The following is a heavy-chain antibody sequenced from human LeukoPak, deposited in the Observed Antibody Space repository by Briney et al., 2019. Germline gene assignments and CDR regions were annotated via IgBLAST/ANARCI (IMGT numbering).Heavy chain of an antibody. CDR1: GFSFSRYA. CDR3: ARGMAGYGGYDY. V-gene: IGHV3-23*01. CDR2: ISSSGAST. J-gene: IGHJ4*02. D-gene: IGHD5-12*01. Sequence: PGGSLRLSCAASGFSFSRYAMSWVRQAPGRGLEWVSTISSSGASTYYADSVKGRFAISKDNSKNTVYLQMNSLRVEDTAVYYCARGMAGYGGYDYWGQGTLVTVSS.